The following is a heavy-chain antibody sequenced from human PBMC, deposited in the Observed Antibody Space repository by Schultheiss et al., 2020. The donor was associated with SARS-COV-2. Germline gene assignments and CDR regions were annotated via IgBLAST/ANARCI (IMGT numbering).Heavy chain of an antibody. D-gene: IGHD3-3*01. CDR3: ARGDTIFGVVIRTLNYGMDV. CDR2: IYPGDSDT. Sequence: GGSLRLSCKGSGYSFTSYWISWVRQMPGKGLEWMGIIYPGDSDTRYSPSFQGQVTISADKSISTAYLQWSSLKASDTAMYYCARGDTIFGVVIRTLNYGMDVWGQGTTVTVSS. V-gene: IGHV5-51*01. CDR1: GYSFTSYW. J-gene: IGHJ6*02.